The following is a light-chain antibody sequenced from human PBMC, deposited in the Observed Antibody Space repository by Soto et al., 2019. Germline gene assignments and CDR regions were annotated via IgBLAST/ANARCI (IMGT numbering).Light chain of an antibody. CDR1: QTITTE. CDR3: QQRSNWPPIT. V-gene: IGKV3-11*01. CDR2: DAS. J-gene: IGKJ5*01. Sequence: EVVSTQSPGTLSLSPGERATLSCRASQTITTELAWYQQKPGQPPRLLIYDASNRATGIPARFSGSGSGTDFTLTISSLEPEDFAVYYCQQRSNWPPITFGQGTRLEI.